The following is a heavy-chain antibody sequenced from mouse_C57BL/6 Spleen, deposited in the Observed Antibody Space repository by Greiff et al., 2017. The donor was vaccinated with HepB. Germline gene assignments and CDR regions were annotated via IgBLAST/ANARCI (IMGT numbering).Heavy chain of an antibody. CDR3: ARNSFSEGYYAWFAY. CDR1: GFSLTSYA. CDR2: IWTGGGT. Sequence: VQLQESGPGLVAPSQSLSITCTVSGFSLTSYAISWVRQPPGKGLEWLGVIWTGGGTNYNSALKSRLSISKDNSKSQVFLKMNSLQTDDTARYYCARNSFSEGYYAWFAYWGQGTLVTVSA. V-gene: IGHV2-9-1*01. J-gene: IGHJ3*01. D-gene: IGHD2-3*01.